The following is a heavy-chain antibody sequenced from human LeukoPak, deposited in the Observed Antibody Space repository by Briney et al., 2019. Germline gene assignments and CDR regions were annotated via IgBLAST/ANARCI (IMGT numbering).Heavy chain of an antibody. Sequence: SSETLSLTCSVYGGSFSVYYWSWIRQPPGKGLEWIGEINHSGSTNYNPSLKSRVTISVDTSKNQFSLKLSSVSAADTAVYYCARVGALLWCGELNWFDPWGQGTLVTVSS. D-gene: IGHD3-10*01. V-gene: IGHV4-34*01. CDR2: INHSGST. CDR3: ARVGALLWCGELNWFDP. J-gene: IGHJ5*02. CDR1: GGSFSVYY.